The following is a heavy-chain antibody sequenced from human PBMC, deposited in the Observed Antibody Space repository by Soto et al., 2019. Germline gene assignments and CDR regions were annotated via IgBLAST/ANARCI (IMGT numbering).Heavy chain of an antibody. CDR2: IYYSGST. CDR1: GGSISSYF. J-gene: IGHJ4*02. Sequence: SETLSLTCTVSGGSISSYFWSWIRQPPGKGLDWIGYIYYSGSTNYNPSLKSRVTMSLDTSTNQFSLKLSSVTAADTAVYYCARRYGSGFDYWGQGTLVTVSS. CDR3: ARRYGSGFDY. D-gene: IGHD6-19*01. V-gene: IGHV4-59*08.